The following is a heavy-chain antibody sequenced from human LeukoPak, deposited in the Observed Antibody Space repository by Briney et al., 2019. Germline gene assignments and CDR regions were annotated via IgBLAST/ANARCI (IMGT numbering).Heavy chain of an antibody. J-gene: IGHJ4*02. CDR1: GYTFTGYY. CDR3: ARLREGYYDSSGYSDDY. CDR2: ISAYNGNT. D-gene: IGHD3-22*01. V-gene: IGHV1-18*04. Sequence: GASVKVSCKASGYTFTGYYMHWVRQAPGQGLEWMGWISAYNGNTNYAQKLQGRVTMTTDTSTSTAYMELRSLRSDDTAVYYCARLREGYYDSSGYSDDYWGQGTLVNVSS.